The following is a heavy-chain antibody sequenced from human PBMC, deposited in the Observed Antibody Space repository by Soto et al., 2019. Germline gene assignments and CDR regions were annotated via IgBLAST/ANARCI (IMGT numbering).Heavy chain of an antibody. V-gene: IGHV4-61*01. CDR1: GGSVSSHLYY. CDR2: VYYNGST. CDR3: ARVDYGDYPWFDP. J-gene: IGHJ5*02. D-gene: IGHD4-17*01. Sequence: QVQLQESGPGLVKPSDTLSLTCSVSGGSVSSHLYYWGWILQPPGNGLEWIANVYYNGSTNYNSSLKSRVTISLDTSKTQFSLKLSSVTAADTAVYYCARVDYGDYPWFDPWGQGTPVTVSS.